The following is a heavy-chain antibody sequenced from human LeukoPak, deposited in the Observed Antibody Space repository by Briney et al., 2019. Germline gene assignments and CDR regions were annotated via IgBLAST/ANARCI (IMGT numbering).Heavy chain of an antibody. V-gene: IGHV3-33*08. CDR1: GFSFKDYY. D-gene: IGHD3-16*01. J-gene: IGHJ4*02. CDR2: IWFDGSKK. CDR3: ARDRINFLDY. Sequence: GGSLRLSCTASGFSFKDYYMNWVRQAPGKGLEWVAVIWFDGSKKYYADSVKGRFTISRDDPKNTLFLEMNSLRAEDTAVYFCARDRINFLDYWGQGALVTVSS.